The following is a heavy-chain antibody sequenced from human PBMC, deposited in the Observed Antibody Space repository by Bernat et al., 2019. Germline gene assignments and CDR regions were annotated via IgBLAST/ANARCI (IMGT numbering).Heavy chain of an antibody. V-gene: IGHV3-33*01. Sequence: QVQLVESGGGVVQPGRSLRLSCAASGFTFSSYGMHWVRQAPGKGLEWVAVIWYDGSNNYYADSVKDRFTISRDNSKNTLYLQMNSLRAEDTAVYYCARDLAVTAAAAFDYWGQGTLVTVSS. CDR3: ARDLAVTAAAAFDY. CDR2: IWYDGSNN. CDR1: GFTFSSYG. J-gene: IGHJ4*02. D-gene: IGHD6-13*01.